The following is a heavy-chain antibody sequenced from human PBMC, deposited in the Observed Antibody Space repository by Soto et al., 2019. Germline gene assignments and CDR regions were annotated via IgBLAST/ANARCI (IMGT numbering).Heavy chain of an antibody. Sequence: SETLSLTCAVYGGSFSGYYWSWIRQPPGKGLEWIGEINHSGSTNYNPSLKSRVTISVDTSKNKFSLKLSSVTAADTAVYYCARGPYGSGSYYYYYYGMDVWGQGTTGT. CDR2: INHSGST. V-gene: IGHV4-34*01. D-gene: IGHD3-10*01. CDR1: GGSFSGYY. CDR3: ARGPYGSGSYYYYYYGMDV. J-gene: IGHJ6*02.